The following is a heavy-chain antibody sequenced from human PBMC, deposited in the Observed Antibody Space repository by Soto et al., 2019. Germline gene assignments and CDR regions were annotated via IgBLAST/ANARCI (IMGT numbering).Heavy chain of an antibody. CDR2: ISSSSSTI. V-gene: IGHV3-48*01. Sequence: GGSLRLSCAASGFTFSSYSMNWVRQAPGKGLEWVSYISSSSSTIYYADSVKGRFTISRDNSKNTLYLQMNSLRAEDTAVYYCAKGPAIVLVPAAMNYYYGMDVWGQGTTVTVSS. D-gene: IGHD2-2*01. J-gene: IGHJ6*02. CDR1: GFTFSSYS. CDR3: AKGPAIVLVPAAMNYYYGMDV.